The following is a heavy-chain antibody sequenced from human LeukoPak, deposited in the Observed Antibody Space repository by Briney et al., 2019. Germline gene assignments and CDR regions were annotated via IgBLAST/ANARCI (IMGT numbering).Heavy chain of an antibody. CDR1: GFIVSGHF. J-gene: IGHJ4*02. D-gene: IGHD1-26*01. CDR2: IYSDGST. CDR3: ARERGRGRDSPWFDY. V-gene: IGHV3-53*01. Sequence: GGSLRLSCAASGFIVSGHFMSWVRQAPGKGLEWVSVIYSDGSTYYADSVEGRFTISRDNSKNTLDLQMTGLRAEDTAVYYCARERGRGRDSPWFDYWGQGTLVTVSS.